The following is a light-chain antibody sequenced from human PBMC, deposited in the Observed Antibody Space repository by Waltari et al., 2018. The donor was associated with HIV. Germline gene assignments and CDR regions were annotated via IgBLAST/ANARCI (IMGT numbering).Light chain of an antibody. CDR1: QRVGIN. CDR3: QHYNNWLTWT. CDR2: AAS. Sequence: EIVMTQSPATLSASPGEPAILSCRASQRVGINVAWYQQKPGQAPRLLMSAASTRATGTPARFSGSGSGTDFTLTISSLQSEDFAVYYCQHYNNWLTWTFGQGTNVEVK. V-gene: IGKV3-15*01. J-gene: IGKJ1*01.